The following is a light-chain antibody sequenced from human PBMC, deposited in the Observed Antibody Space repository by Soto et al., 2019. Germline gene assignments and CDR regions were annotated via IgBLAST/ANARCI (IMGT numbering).Light chain of an antibody. CDR3: SSYTSSSTPGV. J-gene: IGLJ1*01. CDR1: TSDIGAYDY. V-gene: IGLV2-14*01. CDR2: EVS. Sequence: QSALTQPASLSGSPGQSITISCTGTTSDIGAYDYVSWFQQHPGKAPKLMIYEVSNRPSGVSNRFSGSKSGNTASLSISGLQAEYEADYYCSSYTSSSTPGVFGTGTNVTVL.